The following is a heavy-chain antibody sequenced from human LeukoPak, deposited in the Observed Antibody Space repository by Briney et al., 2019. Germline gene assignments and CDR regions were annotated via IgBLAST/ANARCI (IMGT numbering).Heavy chain of an antibody. Sequence: GASVKVSCKAPGYTFTGYYMHWVRQAPGQGLEWMGRINPNSGGTIYAQKFQGRVTMTEDTSTDTAYMELSSLRSEDTAVYYCATMGYYGSGSYDYWGQGTLVTVSS. CDR1: GYTFTGYY. V-gene: IGHV1-2*06. J-gene: IGHJ4*02. CDR2: INPNSGGT. D-gene: IGHD3-10*01. CDR3: ATMGYYGSGSYDY.